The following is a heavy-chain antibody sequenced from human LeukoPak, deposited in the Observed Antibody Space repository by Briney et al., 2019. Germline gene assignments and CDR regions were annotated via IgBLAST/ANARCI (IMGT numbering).Heavy chain of an antibody. CDR3: ARRGILTGYYTNWFDP. V-gene: IGHV5-51*01. Sequence: GESLKISCKGSGYSFTSNWIGWVRQMPGKGLEWMGIIYPGDSDTRYSPSFQGQVTISADKSISTAYLQWSSLKASDTAMYYCARRGILTGYYTNWFDPWGQGTLVTVSS. D-gene: IGHD3-9*01. CDR2: IYPGDSDT. J-gene: IGHJ5*02. CDR1: GYSFTSNW.